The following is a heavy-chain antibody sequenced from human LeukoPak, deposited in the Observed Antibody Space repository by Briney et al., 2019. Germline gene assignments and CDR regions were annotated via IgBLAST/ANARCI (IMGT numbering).Heavy chain of an antibody. CDR1: GYTFTSYD. CDR3: ARGRVFWSGSDMDV. V-gene: IGHV1-8*03. J-gene: IGHJ6*03. Sequence: SSVKVSCKASGYTFTSYDINWLRQATAQGLEGMGWMNPNSGNTGYAQKFQGRVTITRNTSISTAYMELSSLRSEDTAVYYCARGRVFWSGSDMDVWGKGTTVTVSS. CDR2: MNPNSGNT. D-gene: IGHD3-3*01.